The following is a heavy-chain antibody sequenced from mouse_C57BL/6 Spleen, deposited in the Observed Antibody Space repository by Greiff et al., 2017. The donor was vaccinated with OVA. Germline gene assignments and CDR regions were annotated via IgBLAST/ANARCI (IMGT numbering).Heavy chain of an antibody. Sequence: QVQLQQPGAELVKPGASVKLSCKASGYTFTSYWLQWVKQRPGQGLEWIGEIDPSDSYTNYNQKFKGKATLTVDTSSSTAYMQLSSLTSEDSAVYYCARDPYGYDGGFDVWGTGTTVTVSS. D-gene: IGHD2-2*01. V-gene: IGHV1-50*01. CDR3: ARDPYGYDGGFDV. J-gene: IGHJ1*03. CDR1: GYTFTSYW. CDR2: IDPSDSYT.